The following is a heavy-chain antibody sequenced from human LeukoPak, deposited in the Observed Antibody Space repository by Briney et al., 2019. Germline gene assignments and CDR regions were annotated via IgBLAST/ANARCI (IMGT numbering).Heavy chain of an antibody. V-gene: IGHV1-2*02. Sequence: ASVKVSCKASGYTFTDYYMHWVRQAPGQGLEWMGWINPYSGGTKYAQKFQGRVTTTRDTSISTAYMDLSRLESDDTAVYYCARGSVIDGSSSSASSPGGPGYWGQGTLVTVSS. CDR2: INPYSGGT. CDR3: ARGSVIDGSSSSASSPGGPGY. CDR1: GYTFTDYY. D-gene: IGHD6-6*01. J-gene: IGHJ4*02.